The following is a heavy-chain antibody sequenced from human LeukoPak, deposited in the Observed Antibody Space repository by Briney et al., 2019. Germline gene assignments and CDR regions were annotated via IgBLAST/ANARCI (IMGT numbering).Heavy chain of an antibody. D-gene: IGHD1-26*01. V-gene: IGHV1-8*02. CDR2: MNPDSGNA. CDR3: SGGRSGTYLLAELDY. Sequence: ASVKVSCKASGYTFIGYDIHWVRPATGQGLEWMGWMNPDSGNAGSARKFQGRVTFTRDASISIAFMEQSSLRSDDTAVYFCSGGRSGTYLLAELDYWGQGALVTVSS. CDR1: GYTFIGYD. J-gene: IGHJ4*02.